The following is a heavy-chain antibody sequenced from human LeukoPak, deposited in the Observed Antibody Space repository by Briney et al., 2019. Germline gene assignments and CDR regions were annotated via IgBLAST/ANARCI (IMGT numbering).Heavy chain of an antibody. J-gene: IGHJ5*02. CDR1: GGFFSGYY. D-gene: IGHD3-3*01. V-gene: IGHV4-34*01. Sequence: SETLSLTCAVYGGFFSGYYWSWIRQPPGKGLEWIGEINHSGSTNYNPSLKSRVTISVDTSKNQFSLKLSSVTAADTAVYYCARGRYDFWSGYYRKRDWFDPWGQGTLVTVSS. CDR2: INHSGST. CDR3: ARGRYDFWSGYYRKRDWFDP.